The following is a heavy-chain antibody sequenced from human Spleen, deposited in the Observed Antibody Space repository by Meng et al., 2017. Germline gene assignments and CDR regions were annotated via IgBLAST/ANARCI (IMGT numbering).Heavy chain of an antibody. D-gene: IGHD3-16*02. J-gene: IGHJ5*02. V-gene: IGHV4-4*02. CDR2: IYHSGST. CDR3: ARYNYRYSGNWFDP. Sequence: QRQRQEAGPGLVKPSGTLSLTCAVSGGSISSSNRWSGVRQPPGQGLEWIGEIYHSGSTNYNPSLKSRVTISLDQSKNQFSLKLSSVTAADTAVYYCARYNYRYSGNWFDPWGQGTLVTVSS. CDR1: GGSISSSNR.